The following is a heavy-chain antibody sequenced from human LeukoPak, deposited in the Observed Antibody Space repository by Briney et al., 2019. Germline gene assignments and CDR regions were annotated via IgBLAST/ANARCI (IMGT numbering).Heavy chain of an antibody. V-gene: IGHV3-30*02. CDR3: VRDSTHFRVWDSYDTTGLNY. D-gene: IGHD3-22*01. CDR1: GFTFSSYG. J-gene: IGHJ4*02. CDR2: IRYDGSNK. Sequence: GGSLRLSCAASGFTFSSYGMHWVRQAPGKGLEWVAFIRYDGSNKYYADSVKGRFTVSRDNSKNTLYLQMNSLRAEDTAVYYCVRDSTHFRVWDSYDTTGLNYWGQGTLVTVSS.